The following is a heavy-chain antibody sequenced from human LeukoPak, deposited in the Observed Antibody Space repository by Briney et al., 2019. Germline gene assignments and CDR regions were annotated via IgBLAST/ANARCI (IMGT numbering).Heavy chain of an antibody. Sequence: GGSLGLSCAASGFIFDDYAVNWFGQAPGKGLEWVSLLSGDGSSTYYADSVKGRFTISRDNSKNSLYLQMDSLTTEDTALYFCAKEGRRSDWSTYYYYMDVWGKGTTVTVSS. D-gene: IGHD3-9*01. J-gene: IGHJ6*03. CDR3: AKEGRRSDWSTYYYYMDV. CDR2: LSGDGSST. CDR1: GFIFDDYA. V-gene: IGHV3-43*02.